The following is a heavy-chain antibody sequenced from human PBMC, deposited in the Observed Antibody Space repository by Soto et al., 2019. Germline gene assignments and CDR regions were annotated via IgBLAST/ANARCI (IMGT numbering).Heavy chain of an antibody. CDR1: GYTFTNYG. CDR3: ARLNLGETFDS. J-gene: IGHJ4*02. D-gene: IGHD2-21*01. CDR2: FNPKNGNT. V-gene: IGHV1-18*01. Sequence: ASVKVSCKASGYTFTNYGINWLRQARGQGIEWMGWFNPKNGNTNYAQTFEGRLTLTTDTSTSTAFMELSNLRSDDTAFYYCARLNLGETFDSWGQGTLVTVSS.